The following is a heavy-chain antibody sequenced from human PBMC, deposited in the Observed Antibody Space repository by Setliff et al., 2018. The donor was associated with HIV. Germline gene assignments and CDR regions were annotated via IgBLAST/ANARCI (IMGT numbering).Heavy chain of an antibody. CDR3: ARDRTDYNVLTGQNYYHYGMDV. D-gene: IGHD3-9*01. CDR2: IYYSGIT. V-gene: IGHV4-59*11. Sequence: SETLSLTCTVSGGSISSHYWSWIRQPPGKGQEWIGYIYYSGITNYNPSLKSRVTISVDTSKNQFSLKLSSVTAADTAVYYCARDRTDYNVLTGQNYYHYGMDVWGQGTTVTVSS. CDR1: GGSISSHY. J-gene: IGHJ6*02.